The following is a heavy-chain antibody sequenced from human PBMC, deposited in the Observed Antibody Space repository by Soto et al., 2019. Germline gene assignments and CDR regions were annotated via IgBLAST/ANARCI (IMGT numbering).Heavy chain of an antibody. CDR3: AGGRNGADDY. D-gene: IGHD2-8*01. V-gene: IGHV1-18*04. J-gene: IGHJ4*02. CDR1: GYTFTSSG. Sequence: QFQLVQSGAEVKKPGASVQVSCKASGYTFTSSGIIWVRQAPGQGLEWMGWIRAYNGNTNYAQKLQGRVTMTTDTYTSTAYRELRSLRSDDTAVYYCAGGRNGADDYWGQGTLVTVSS. CDR2: IRAYNGNT.